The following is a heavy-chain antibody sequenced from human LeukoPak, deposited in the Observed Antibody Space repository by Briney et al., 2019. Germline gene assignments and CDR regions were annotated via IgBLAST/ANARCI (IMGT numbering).Heavy chain of an antibody. J-gene: IGHJ6*04. V-gene: IGHV3-7*03. CDR3: TRGDRYSGSYPWDV. CDR1: GFTFSNNW. CDR2: VKKDESEK. Sequence: GGSLRLSCAASGFTFSNNWMTWVRQAPGKGLEWVASVKKDESEKYYVDSVKGRFTISRDNSKNTLYLQMNSLRAEDTAVYYCTRGDRYSGSYPWDVWGKGTTVTVSS. D-gene: IGHD1-26*01.